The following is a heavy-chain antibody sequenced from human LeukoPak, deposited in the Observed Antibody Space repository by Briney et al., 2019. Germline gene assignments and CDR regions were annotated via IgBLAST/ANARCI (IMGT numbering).Heavy chain of an antibody. CDR1: GVPISSGGYS. CDR2: IYDDGST. V-gene: IGHV4-30-4*08. J-gene: IGHJ4*02. D-gene: IGHD2-15*01. CDR3: ARLAGSGEVFDS. Sequence: SETLSLTCTVSGVPISSGGYSWTWIRQPPGKGLEWIGYIYDDGSTYYNPSLKSRVTISIDTSKNQFSLNLRSVTAAGTAVYYCARLAGSGEVFDSWGQGTLVTVSS.